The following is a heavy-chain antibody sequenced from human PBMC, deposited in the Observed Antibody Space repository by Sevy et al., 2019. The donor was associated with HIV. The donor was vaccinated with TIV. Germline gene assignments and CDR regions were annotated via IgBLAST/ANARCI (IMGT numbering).Heavy chain of an antibody. D-gene: IGHD3-10*01. CDR1: GFTFSSYG. CDR2: IWYDGSSK. V-gene: IGHV3-33*01. J-gene: IGHJ4*02. Sequence: GGSLRLSCAASGFTFSSYGMHWVRQAPGKGLEWVALIWYDGSSKYYADSVKGRFTIYRDNSKNTLYLQMNGLRAEDRAVYYCASGAYYYASRTENFDYWGQGTLVTVSS. CDR3: ASGAYYYASRTENFDY.